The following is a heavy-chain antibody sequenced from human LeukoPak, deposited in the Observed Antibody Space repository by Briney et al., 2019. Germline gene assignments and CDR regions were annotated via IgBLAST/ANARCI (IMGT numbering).Heavy chain of an antibody. V-gene: IGHV3-48*01. Sequence: GGSLRLSCAASGFTFSSYSMNWVRQAPGKGPEWIAYVTSSSRTIYYADSVKGRLTISRDNAKSSLYLQLDSLRAEDTAVYYCARDLIGGNAYDYWGQGALVTVSS. D-gene: IGHD2-15*01. CDR3: ARDLIGGNAYDY. J-gene: IGHJ4*02. CDR1: GFTFSSYS. CDR2: VTSSSRTI.